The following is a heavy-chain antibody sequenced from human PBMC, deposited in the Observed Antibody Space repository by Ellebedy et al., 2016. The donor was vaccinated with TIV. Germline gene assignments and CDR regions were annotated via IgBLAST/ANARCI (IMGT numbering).Heavy chain of an antibody. Sequence: SETLSLTXAVYGGSFSGYYWSWIRQPPGKGLEWIGEINHSGSTNYNPSLKSRVTISVDTSKNQFSLKLSSVTAADTAVYYCARGRGYCSGGSCYAWMDYWGQGTLVTVSS. CDR1: GGSFSGYY. CDR2: INHSGST. D-gene: IGHD2-15*01. J-gene: IGHJ4*02. V-gene: IGHV4-34*01. CDR3: ARGRGYCSGGSCYAWMDY.